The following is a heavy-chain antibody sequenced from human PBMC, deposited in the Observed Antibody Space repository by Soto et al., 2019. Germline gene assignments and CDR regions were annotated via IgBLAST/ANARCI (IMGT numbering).Heavy chain of an antibody. D-gene: IGHD3-22*01. J-gene: IGHJ5*02. CDR3: AKDRYYDTPGWFDP. Sequence: SLRLSCVGPGFTFRDHAMRWARQAPGRGLEWVSAISANGASIQHADSVKGRFSVSRDNAKNTVYLQMDNLRTEDSAVYYCAKDRYYDTPGWFDPWGQGSRVTVSS. CDR1: GFTFRDHA. V-gene: IGHV3-23*01. CDR2: ISANGASI.